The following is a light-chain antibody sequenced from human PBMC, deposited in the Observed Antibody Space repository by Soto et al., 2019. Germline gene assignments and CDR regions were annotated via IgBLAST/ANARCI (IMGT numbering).Light chain of an antibody. CDR2: DVI. CDR3: CSYAGSSLWV. Sequence: QSALTQPRSVSGSPGQSVTISCTGTSCDVGVYNYVSWYQQHPGKAPQLVIYDVIKRPSGVPYRFSGSKSGNTASLTISGLQAEDEADYYCCSYAGSSLWVFGGGTKLTVL. V-gene: IGLV2-11*01. CDR1: SCDVGVYNY. J-gene: IGLJ3*02.